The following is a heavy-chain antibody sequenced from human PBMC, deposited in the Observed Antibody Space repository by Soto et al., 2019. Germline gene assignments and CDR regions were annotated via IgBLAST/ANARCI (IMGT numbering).Heavy chain of an antibody. V-gene: IGHV1-69-2*01. CDR2: VDLEDGET. CDR3: ASSGSYNYPYKLNY. Sequence: GVSAKVSCKVSGDAFTCYYMYWVQQAPGKGLEWMGLVDLEDGETMYAEKFQGRVTITADTSTDTAYMDLSSLRSEDTAVYYCASSGSYNYPYKLNYWRQGTLDTVTS. J-gene: IGHJ4*02. CDR1: GDAFTCYY. D-gene: IGHD1-26*01.